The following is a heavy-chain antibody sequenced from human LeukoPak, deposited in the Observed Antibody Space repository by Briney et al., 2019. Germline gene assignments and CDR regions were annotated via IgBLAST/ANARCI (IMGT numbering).Heavy chain of an antibody. J-gene: IGHJ4*02. Sequence: GASVKVSCKASGYTFTGYYMHWVRQAPGQGLEWMGWINPNSGGTNYAQKFQGRVTMTRDTSISTAYMELSRLRSDDTAVYYCARDRKVAAAGVDYWGQGTLVTVSS. V-gene: IGHV1-2*02. D-gene: IGHD6-13*01. CDR2: INPNSGGT. CDR1: GYTFTGYY. CDR3: ARDRKVAAAGVDY.